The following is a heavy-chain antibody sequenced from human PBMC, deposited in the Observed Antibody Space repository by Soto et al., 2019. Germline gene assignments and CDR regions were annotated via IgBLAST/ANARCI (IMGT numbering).Heavy chain of an antibody. CDR3: ARTPRVLRYFDSRVGDAFDI. CDR1: GFTFSSYW. J-gene: IGHJ3*02. CDR2: IKQDGSEK. D-gene: IGHD3-9*01. Sequence: HPGGSLRLSCAASGFTFSSYWMSWVRQAPGKGLEWVANIKQDGSEKYYVDSVKGRFTISRDNAKNSLYLQMNSLRAEDTAVYYCARTPRVLRYFDSRVGDAFDIWGQGTMVTVSS. V-gene: IGHV3-7*01.